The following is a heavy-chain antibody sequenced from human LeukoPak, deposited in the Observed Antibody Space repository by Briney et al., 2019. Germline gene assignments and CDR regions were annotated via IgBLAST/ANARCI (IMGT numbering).Heavy chain of an antibody. V-gene: IGHV1-2*02. CDR3: AREGLGNSQYDY. J-gene: IGHJ4*02. Sequence: ASVKVSCKASGYTFTGYHMHWVRQAPGQGLEWMGWINPNSGGTNYAQKFQGRVTMTRDKSISTAYMELSRLRSDDTAVYYCAREGLGNSQYDYWGQGKLVTVSS. CDR1: GYTFTGYH. CDR2: INPNSGGT. D-gene: IGHD3-16*01.